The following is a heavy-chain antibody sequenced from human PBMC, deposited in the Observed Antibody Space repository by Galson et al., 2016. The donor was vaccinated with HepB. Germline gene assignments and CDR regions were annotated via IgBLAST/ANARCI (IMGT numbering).Heavy chain of an antibody. CDR1: GDSITRTTFF. Sequence: SETLSLTCAVSGDSITRTTFFWGWLRQPPGEALEWIGSISYTGLTNYNPALQSRVPLSLDTSRNQISLKLTSVTATDPSIYYCARLTWEVLGWFDTWGQGTLVTVSS. CDR2: ISYTGLT. CDR3: ARLTWEVLGWFDT. J-gene: IGHJ5*02. V-gene: IGHV4-39*01. D-gene: IGHD1-26*01.